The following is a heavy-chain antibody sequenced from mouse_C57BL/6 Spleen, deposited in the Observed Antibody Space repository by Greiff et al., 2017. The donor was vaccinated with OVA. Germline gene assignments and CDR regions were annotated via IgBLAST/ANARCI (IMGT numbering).Heavy chain of an antibody. Sequence: VQLQQSDAELVKPGASVKISCKVSGYTFTDHTIHWMKQRPEQGLEWIGYIYPRDGSTKYNEKFKGKATLTADKSSSTAYMQLNSLTSEDSAVYVCARDGDYGYDYFDYWGQGTTLTVSA. J-gene: IGHJ2*01. D-gene: IGHD2-2*01. CDR1: GYTFTDHT. CDR3: ARDGDYGYDYFDY. CDR2: IYPRDGST. V-gene: IGHV1-78*01.